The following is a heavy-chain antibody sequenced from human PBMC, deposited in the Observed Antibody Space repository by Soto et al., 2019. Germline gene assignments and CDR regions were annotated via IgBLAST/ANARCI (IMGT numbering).Heavy chain of an antibody. CDR2: IIPIFGTA. J-gene: IGHJ6*02. CDR3: ARGLAYYDFWSGYYPEGDYYYGMDV. CDR1: GGTFSSYA. V-gene: IGHV1-69*01. Sequence: QVQLVQSGAEVKKPGSSVKVSCKASGGTFSSYAISWVRQAPGQGLEWMGGIIPIFGTANYAQKFQGRVTITADESTRTAYMDLSSLRSEDTAVYYCARGLAYYDFWSGYYPEGDYYYGMDVWGQGPTVTVSS. D-gene: IGHD3-3*01.